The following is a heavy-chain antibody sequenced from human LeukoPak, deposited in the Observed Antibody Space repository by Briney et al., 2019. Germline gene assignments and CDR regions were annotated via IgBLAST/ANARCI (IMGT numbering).Heavy chain of an antibody. Sequence: PSETLSLTCTVSGGSISSSSYDWGWIRQPPGKGLEWIGSIYYSGSTYYNPSLKSRVTISVDTSKNQFSLKLSSVTAADTAVYYCARNPIQLWPFDYWGQGTLVTVSS. J-gene: IGHJ4*02. CDR1: GGSISSSSYD. CDR2: IYYSGST. V-gene: IGHV4-39*07. CDR3: ARNPIQLWPFDY. D-gene: IGHD5-18*01.